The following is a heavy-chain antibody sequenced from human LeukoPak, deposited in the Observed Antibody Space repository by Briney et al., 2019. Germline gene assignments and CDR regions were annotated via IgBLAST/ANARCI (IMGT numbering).Heavy chain of an antibody. V-gene: IGHV3-7*01. D-gene: IGHD2-2*01. CDR2: IKEDGSVQ. J-gene: IGHJ6*04. CDR3: VGQLLRAV. CDR1: GFPFSAYW. Sequence: GGSLRLSCTASGFPFSAYWISWVRQAPGKGLEWVANIKEDGSVQDYVDSVKGRFTISRDNAKNSVYLQMNSLRVDDTAVYYCVGQLLRAVWGKGTTVTVSS.